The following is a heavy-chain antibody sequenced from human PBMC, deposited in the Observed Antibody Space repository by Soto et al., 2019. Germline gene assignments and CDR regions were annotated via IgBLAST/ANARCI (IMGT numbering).Heavy chain of an antibody. CDR1: GFTFSNYC. CDR2: ISSDGSNK. D-gene: IGHD7-27*01. J-gene: IGHJ4*02. V-gene: IGHV3-33*03. Sequence: AGSLRLSCAASGFTFSNYCMHWVRKATAKGLELGAVISSDGSNKYYADPVKGRFTISRDNDKNSLFLQMNNLTVEDTDVYYCAKENWANPDSWGQGTLVTVSS. CDR3: AKENWANPDS.